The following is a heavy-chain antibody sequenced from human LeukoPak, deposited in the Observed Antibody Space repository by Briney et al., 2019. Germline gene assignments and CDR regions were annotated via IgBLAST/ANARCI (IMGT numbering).Heavy chain of an antibody. Sequence: GESLKISCKGSGYSFSTYWIGWVRQMPGKGLEWMGIIYPGDSDTRYSPSFQGQVTLSADKSINTAYLQWSSLKASDSAMYYCARPLXGGNVYWGQGTLVTXSS. J-gene: IGHJ4*02. CDR3: ARPLXGGNVY. CDR2: IYPGDSDT. CDR1: GYSFSTYW. D-gene: IGHD4-23*01. V-gene: IGHV5-51*01.